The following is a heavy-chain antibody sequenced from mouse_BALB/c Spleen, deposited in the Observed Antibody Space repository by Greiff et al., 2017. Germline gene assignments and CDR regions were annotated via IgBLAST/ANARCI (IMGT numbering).Heavy chain of an antibody. CDR2: IFPGDGST. J-gene: IGHJ3*01. CDR1: GYTFTSYD. CDR3: AMGYYGNYETWFAY. D-gene: IGHD2-1*01. V-gene: IGHV1S56*01. Sequence: QVQLQQSGAELVKPGASVKLSCKASGYTFTSYDINWVRQRPEQGLEWIGWIFPGDGSTKYNEKFKGKATLTTDKSSSTAYMQLSRLTSEDSAVYFCAMGYYGNYETWFAYWGQGTLVTVSA.